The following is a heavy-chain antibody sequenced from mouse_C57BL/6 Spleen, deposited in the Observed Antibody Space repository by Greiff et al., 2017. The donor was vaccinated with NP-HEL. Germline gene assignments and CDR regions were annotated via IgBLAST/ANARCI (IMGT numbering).Heavy chain of an antibody. V-gene: IGHV5-4*01. CDR1: GFTFSSYA. CDR3: ARDGWAGAWFAY. J-gene: IGHJ3*01. Sequence: EVQRVESGGGLVKPGGSLKLSCAASGFTFSSYAMSWVRQTPEKRLEWVATISDGGSYTYYPDNVKGRFTISRDNAKNNLYLQMSHLKSEDTAMYYWARDGWAGAWFAYWGQGTLVTVSA. CDR2: ISDGGSYT. D-gene: IGHD2-3*01.